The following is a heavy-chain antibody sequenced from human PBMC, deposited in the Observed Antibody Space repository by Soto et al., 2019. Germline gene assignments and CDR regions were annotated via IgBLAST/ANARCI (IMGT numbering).Heavy chain of an antibody. V-gene: IGHV4-39*01. D-gene: IGHD3-3*01. Sequence: PSETLSLTCTVSGGSISSSSYYWGWIRQPPGKGLEWIGSIYYSGSTYYNPSLKSRVTISVDTSKNQFSLKLSSVTAADTAVYYCARQLNYDFWSGYYTFDPWGQGTLVTVSS. CDR1: GGSISSSSYY. J-gene: IGHJ5*02. CDR2: IYYSGST. CDR3: ARQLNYDFWSGYYTFDP.